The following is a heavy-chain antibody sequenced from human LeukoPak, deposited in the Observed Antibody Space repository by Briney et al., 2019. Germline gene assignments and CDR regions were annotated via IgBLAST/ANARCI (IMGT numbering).Heavy chain of an antibody. J-gene: IGHJ6*02. V-gene: IGHV3-33*01. CDR1: GFTFSGFG. D-gene: IGHD2-2*01. Sequence: GKSLRLSCAASGFTFSGFGMHWVRQAPGKGLEWVAVIWYDGSNKYYADSVKGRFTISRDNSKNTLYLQMNSLRAEDTAVYYCARDPIVVVPAAIGGYYYYGMDVWGQGTTVTVSS. CDR2: IWYDGSNK. CDR3: ARDPIVVVPAAIGGYYYYGMDV.